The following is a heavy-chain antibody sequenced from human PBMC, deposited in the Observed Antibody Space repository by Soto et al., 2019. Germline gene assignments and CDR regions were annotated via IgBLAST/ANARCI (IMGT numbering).Heavy chain of an antibody. CDR3: ARADDSSGYYLDY. J-gene: IGHJ4*02. D-gene: IGHD3-22*01. Sequence: EVQLVESGGGLVQPGGSLRLSCAASGFTFSDHYMDWVRKAPGKGLEWVGRTRNKANSDTTEYAASVKGRFTISRDDSTNSLYLQMNSLTTEDPAVYYCARADDSSGYYLDYWGQGTLVTVSS. CDR2: TRNKANSDTT. CDR1: GFTFSDHY. V-gene: IGHV3-72*01.